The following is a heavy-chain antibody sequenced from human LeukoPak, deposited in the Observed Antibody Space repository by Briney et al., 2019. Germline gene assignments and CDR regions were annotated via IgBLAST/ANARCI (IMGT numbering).Heavy chain of an antibody. V-gene: IGHV4-61*02. Sequence: SETLSLTCTVSGGSLSSGGYYWSWIGQPAGKGLEWIGRIYTSGSTNYNPSLKSRVTMSVDTSKNQFSLKLSSVTAADTAVYYCARDHPYDFWSGYSYYYYYYMDVWGKGTTVTVSS. D-gene: IGHD3-3*01. CDR1: GGSLSSGGYY. CDR2: IYTSGST. J-gene: IGHJ6*03. CDR3: ARDHPYDFWSGYSYYYYYYMDV.